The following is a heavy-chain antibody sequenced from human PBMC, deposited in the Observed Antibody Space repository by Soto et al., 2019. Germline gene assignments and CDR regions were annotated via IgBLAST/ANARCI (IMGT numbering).Heavy chain of an antibody. CDR1: GYTFTGHY. D-gene: IGHD2-21*01. J-gene: IGHJ5*02. CDR2: ISPKSGGT. Sequence: GASVKVSCKASGYTFTGHYIHWVRKAPGQGLEWMGWISPKSGGTDYAQKFQGRVTVTSDTSLSTVYMELRRLKSDDTAVYYCVRPGGDGNKRYNWFDPWGPGTLVTVSS. CDR3: VRPGGDGNKRYNWFDP. V-gene: IGHV1-2*02.